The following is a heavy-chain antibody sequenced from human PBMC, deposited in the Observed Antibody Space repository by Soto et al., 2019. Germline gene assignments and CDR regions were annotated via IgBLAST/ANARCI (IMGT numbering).Heavy chain of an antibody. Sequence: ASVKVSCKASGYTFTSYGISWVRQAPGQGLEWMGWISAYNGNTNYAQKLQGRVTMTTDTSTSTAYMELRSLRSDDTAVYYCARFIAVAGTSGFHPWGQGTLVTVS. CDR2: ISAYNGNT. CDR1: GYTFTSYG. V-gene: IGHV1-18*01. D-gene: IGHD6-19*01. CDR3: ARFIAVAGTSGFHP. J-gene: IGHJ5*02.